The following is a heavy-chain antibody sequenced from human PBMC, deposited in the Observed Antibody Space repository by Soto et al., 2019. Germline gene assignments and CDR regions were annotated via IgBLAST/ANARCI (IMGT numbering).Heavy chain of an antibody. Sequence: QVQLVQSGAEVKKPGSSVKVSCKTSGGTFSSYAISWVRQAPGQGLEWMGGIIPLFGAPNYAQKFQGRVTISADESTSTAYMELSSLRSGDTAVYYCARDRAAYETRAFDIWGQGTKVSVSS. CDR3: ARDRAAYETRAFDI. CDR2: IIPLFGAP. CDR1: GGTFSSYA. V-gene: IGHV1-69*12. J-gene: IGHJ3*02. D-gene: IGHD2-15*01.